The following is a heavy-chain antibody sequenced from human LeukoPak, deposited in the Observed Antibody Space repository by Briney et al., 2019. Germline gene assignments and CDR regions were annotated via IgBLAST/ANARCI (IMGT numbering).Heavy chain of an antibody. CDR1: GYTFTTYR. J-gene: IGHJ4*02. CDR3: ARVGGGNYYYFDY. Sequence: GASVKVSCKASGYTFTTYRISWVRQAPGQGLEWMGWISAYNDDAHYAQKLQGRVTMTTDTSTSTAYMELRSLRSDDTAVYYCARVGGGNYYYFDYWGQGTLVTVSS. CDR2: ISAYNDDA. D-gene: IGHD1-26*01. V-gene: IGHV1-18*01.